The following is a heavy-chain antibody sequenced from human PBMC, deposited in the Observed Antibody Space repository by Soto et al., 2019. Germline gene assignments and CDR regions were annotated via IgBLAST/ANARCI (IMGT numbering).Heavy chain of an antibody. CDR3: ARSGDSSGWYDWFDP. V-gene: IGHV6-1*01. J-gene: IGHJ5*02. CDR1: GDRVSSNSAA. D-gene: IGHD6-19*01. Sequence: SHTLSLICAISGDRVSSNSAAWNWIRQSPSGGLEWLGRTYYRSKWYNDYAVSVKSRITINPDTSKNQFSLQLNSVTPEDTAVYYCARSGDSSGWYDWFDPWGQGTLLTVSS. CDR2: TYYRSKWYN.